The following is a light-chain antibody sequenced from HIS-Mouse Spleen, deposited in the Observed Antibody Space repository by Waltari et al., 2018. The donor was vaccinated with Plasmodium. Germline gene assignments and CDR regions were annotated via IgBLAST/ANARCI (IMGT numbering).Light chain of an antibody. CDR1: QSISSW. CDR3: QQYNSYSWT. V-gene: IGKV1-5*03. J-gene: IGKJ1*01. CDR2: KAS. Sequence: DIQMTQSPSTLSASVGDRVTITCRASQSISSWLAWYQQKPRKAPKLLIYKASSLESGVPPRFSGSGSGTEFTLTISSLQPDDFATYYCQQYNSYSWTFGQGTKVEIK.